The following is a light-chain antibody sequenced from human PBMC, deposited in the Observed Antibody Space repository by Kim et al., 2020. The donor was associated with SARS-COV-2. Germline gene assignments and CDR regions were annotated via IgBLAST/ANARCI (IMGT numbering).Light chain of an antibody. V-gene: IGLV3-1*01. Sequence: SYELTQPPSVSVSPGQTASITCSGDKLGDKYACWYQQKPGQSPVLVIYQDSKRPSGIPERFSGSNSGNTATLTISGTQAMDEADYYCQAWDSSTYVFGTRTTVTV. J-gene: IGLJ1*01. CDR3: QAWDSSTYV. CDR2: QDS. CDR1: KLGDKY.